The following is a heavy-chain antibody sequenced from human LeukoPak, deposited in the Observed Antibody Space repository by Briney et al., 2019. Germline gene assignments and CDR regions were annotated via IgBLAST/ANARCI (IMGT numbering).Heavy chain of an antibody. V-gene: IGHV1-18*01. Sequence: ASVKVSCKASGYTFANYGISWVRQAPGQGLEWVGWISAYNGNTNSAQKLQGRVTMTTDTSTSTAYMELRSLRSDDTALYYCARDGAAAGRTFDYWGQRTLVTVSS. CDR2: ISAYNGNT. CDR1: GYTFANYG. CDR3: ARDGAAAGRTFDY. J-gene: IGHJ4*02. D-gene: IGHD6-13*01.